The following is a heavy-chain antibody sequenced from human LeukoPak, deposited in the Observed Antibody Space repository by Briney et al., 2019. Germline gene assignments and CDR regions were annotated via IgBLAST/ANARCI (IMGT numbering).Heavy chain of an antibody. D-gene: IGHD3-22*01. CDR1: GGTFSSYA. J-gene: IGHJ3*02. Sequence: SVKVSCKTSGGTFSSYAIIWVRQAPGQGLEWMGGIIPIFGTANYAQKFQGRVTITADESTSTAYMELSSLRSEDTAVYYCARDHYYDGSGYYYEGAFDIWGQGTMVTVSS. CDR2: IIPIFGTA. CDR3: ARDHYYDGSGYYYEGAFDI. V-gene: IGHV1-69*13.